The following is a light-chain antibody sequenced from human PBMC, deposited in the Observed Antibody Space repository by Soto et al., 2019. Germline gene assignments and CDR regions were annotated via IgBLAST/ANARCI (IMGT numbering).Light chain of an antibody. V-gene: IGKV1-33*01. CDR1: QDIANH. Sequence: DIQMTQSPSSLSASVGDRVTITCQASQDIANHLNWYQHKPGKAPKLLIYDAFTLETGVPSRFSGGGSGTDFTLTVSSLQPEDIATYYCQHYVYLPLFGPGTKVDIK. CDR3: QHYVYLPL. CDR2: DAF. J-gene: IGKJ3*01.